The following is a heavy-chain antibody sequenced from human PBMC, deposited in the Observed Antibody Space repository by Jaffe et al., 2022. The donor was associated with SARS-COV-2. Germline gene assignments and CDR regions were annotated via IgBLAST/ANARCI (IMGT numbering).Heavy chain of an antibody. Sequence: QVQLQESGPGLVKPSGTLSLTCAVSGGSISSSNWWSWVRQPPGKGLEWIGEIYHSGSTNYNPSLKSRVTISVDKSKNQFSLKLSSVTAADTAVYYCARWRSTGLLLHGGYGMDVWGQGTTVTVSS. D-gene: IGHD2-15*01. CDR1: GGSISSSNW. J-gene: IGHJ6*02. CDR3: ARWRSTGLLLHGGYGMDV. V-gene: IGHV4-4*02. CDR2: IYHSGST.